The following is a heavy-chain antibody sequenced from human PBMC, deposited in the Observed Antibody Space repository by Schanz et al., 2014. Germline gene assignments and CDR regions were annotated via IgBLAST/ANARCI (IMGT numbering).Heavy chain of an antibody. J-gene: IGHJ6*02. V-gene: IGHV3-23*04. CDR1: GFTVSSKY. CDR3: AKDPYGMDV. Sequence: EVQLVESGGGLVQPGGSLRLSCAASGFTVSSKYMNWVRQAPGKGPEWVSAISGSGAGTYYADSVKGRFTFSRDNSKNTLYLQMNSLRAEDTAVYYCAKDPYGMDVWGQGTTVTVSS. CDR2: ISGSGAGT.